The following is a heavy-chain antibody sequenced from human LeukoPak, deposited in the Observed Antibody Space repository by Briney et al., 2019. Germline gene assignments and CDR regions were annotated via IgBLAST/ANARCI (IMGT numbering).Heavy chain of an antibody. V-gene: IGHV1-69*13. J-gene: IGHJ4*02. Sequence: VKDSCKASGGAFSSYAISWVRQAPGQGLEWMGGIIPIFGTANYAQKFQGRVTITADESTSTAYMELSSLRSEDTAVYYCARGPIYGSGSNPSFDYWGQGTLVTVSS. CDR3: ARGPIYGSGSNPSFDY. CDR2: IIPIFGTA. D-gene: IGHD3-10*01. CDR1: GGAFSSYA.